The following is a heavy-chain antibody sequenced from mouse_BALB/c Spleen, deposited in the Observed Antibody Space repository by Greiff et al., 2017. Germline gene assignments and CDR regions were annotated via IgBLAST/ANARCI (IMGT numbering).Heavy chain of an antibody. J-gene: IGHJ2*01. V-gene: IGHV5-9-4*01. D-gene: IGHD2-1*01. CDR1: GFTFSSYA. Sequence: EVQLVESGGGLVKPGGSLKLSCAASGFTFSSYAMSWVRQSPEKRLEWVAEISSGGSYTYYPDTVTGRFTISRDNAKNTLYLEMSSLRSEDTAMYYCARAPYGNYYLDYWGQGTTLTVSS. CDR3: ARAPYGNYYLDY. CDR2: ISSGGSYT.